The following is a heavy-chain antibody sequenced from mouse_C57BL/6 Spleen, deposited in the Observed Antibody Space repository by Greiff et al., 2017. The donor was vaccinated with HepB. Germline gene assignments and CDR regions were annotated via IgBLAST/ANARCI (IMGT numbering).Heavy chain of an antibody. V-gene: IGHV1-82*01. CDR3: ARKGIYYGSSYVDYAMDY. CDR2: IYPGDGDT. D-gene: IGHD1-1*01. Sequence: VQRVESGPELVKPGASVKISCKASGYAFSSSWMNWVKQRPGKGLEWIGRIYPGDGDTNYNGKFKGKATLTADKSSSTAYMQLSSLTSEDSAVYFCARKGIYYGSSYVDYAMDYWGQGTSVTVSS. CDR1: GYAFSSSW. J-gene: IGHJ4*01.